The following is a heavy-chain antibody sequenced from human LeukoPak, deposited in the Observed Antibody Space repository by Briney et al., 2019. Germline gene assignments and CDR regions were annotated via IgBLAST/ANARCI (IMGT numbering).Heavy chain of an antibody. CDR3: AREMRNSKMGLDFYVYGMDV. V-gene: IGHV3-21*01. CDR1: GFIFSTYA. J-gene: IGHJ6*02. Sequence: GGSLRLSCAASGFIFSTYAMNWVRQAPGKGLEWVSSISSTASYIYYADSVKGRFTISRDNANKLLHLQMNSLRVEDTALYFCAREMRNSKMGLDFYVYGMDVWGQGTTVTVS. D-gene: IGHD3-3*01. CDR2: ISSTASYI.